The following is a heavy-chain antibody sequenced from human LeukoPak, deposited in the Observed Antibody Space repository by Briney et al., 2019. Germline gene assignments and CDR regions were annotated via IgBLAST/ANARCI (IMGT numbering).Heavy chain of an antibody. CDR1: GFTFSSYG. CDR2: ISYDGSNK. V-gene: IGHV3-30*18. J-gene: IGHJ3*02. D-gene: IGHD1-7*01. Sequence: GGSLRLSCAASGFTFSSYGMHWVRQAPGKGLEWVAVISYDGSNKYYADSAKGRFTISRDNSKNTLYLQMNSLRAEDTAVYYCAKPTNNGNYMEAKDVFDIWGQGKLVPVSP. CDR3: AKPTNNGNYMEAKDVFDI.